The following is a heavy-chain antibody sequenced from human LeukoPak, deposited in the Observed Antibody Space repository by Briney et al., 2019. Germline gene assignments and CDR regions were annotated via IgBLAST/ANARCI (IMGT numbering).Heavy chain of an antibody. CDR3: ATLGADYYGSGTTVGWFDP. D-gene: IGHD3-10*01. V-gene: IGHV1-69*04. CDR2: IIPILGIA. Sequence: GASVTVSCKASGGTFSSYAISWVRQAPGQGLEWMGRIIPILGIANYAQKFQGRVTITADKSTSTAYMELSSLRSEDTAVYYCATLGADYYGSGTTVGWFDPWGQGTLVTVSS. CDR1: GGTFSSYA. J-gene: IGHJ5*02.